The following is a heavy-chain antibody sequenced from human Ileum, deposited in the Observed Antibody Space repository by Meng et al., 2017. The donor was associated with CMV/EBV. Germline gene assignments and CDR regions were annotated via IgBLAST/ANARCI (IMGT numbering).Heavy chain of an antibody. CDR1: GYTFIGYY. J-gene: IGHJ4*02. V-gene: IGHV1-2*02. CDR2: INPNTHDT. D-gene: IGHD1-26*01. Sequence: ASVKVSCKTSGYTFIGYYMHWVRQAPGRGLEWMGWINPNTHDTKFAQKFQGRVTLTRDTSISTAYMELSSLTSDDTAVYYCAREGSISGSLDWGQGTLVTVSS. CDR3: AREGSISGSLD.